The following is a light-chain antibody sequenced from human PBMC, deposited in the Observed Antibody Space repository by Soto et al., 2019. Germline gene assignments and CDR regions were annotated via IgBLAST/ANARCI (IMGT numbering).Light chain of an antibody. Sequence: EIVLTQSPGTVSLSPGERATLSCRASQSVSTNYLAWYQQKPGQAPRLLIYRTSTRATGIPDRFSGGGSGTDFTLTISSLQSEDFAVYYCQQYNNWPLTWTFGQGTKVDI. V-gene: IGKV3-20*01. J-gene: IGKJ1*01. CDR1: QSVSTNY. CDR3: QQYNNWPLTWT. CDR2: RTS.